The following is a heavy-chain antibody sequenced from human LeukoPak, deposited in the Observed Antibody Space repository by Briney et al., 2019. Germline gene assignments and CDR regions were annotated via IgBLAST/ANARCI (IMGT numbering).Heavy chain of an antibody. D-gene: IGHD4-11*01. CDR3: ARSPLRNAPDY. CDR1: GGSFSGYY. Sequence: PSETLSLTCAVYGGSFSGYYWSWIRQPPGKGLEWIGYIYHSGSTYYNPSLKSRVTISVDRSKNQFSLKLSSVTAADTAVYYCARSPLRNAPDYWGQGTLVTVSS. J-gene: IGHJ4*02. CDR2: IYHSGST. V-gene: IGHV4-34*01.